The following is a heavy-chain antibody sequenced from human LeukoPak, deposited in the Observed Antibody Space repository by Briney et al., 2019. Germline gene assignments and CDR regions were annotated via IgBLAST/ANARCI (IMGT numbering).Heavy chain of an antibody. V-gene: IGHV3-23*01. CDR1: GFTLSTYA. J-gene: IGHJ4*02. Sequence: GGSLRLSCAASGFTLSTYAMNWVRQAPGKGLEWVSTISGSGGSTYYADSVKGRFTISRDNSKNTLYLQMNSLRAEDTAVYYCGVSVSLNYWGQGTLVTVSS. CDR3: GVSVSLNY. CDR2: ISGSGGST. D-gene: IGHD5/OR15-5a*01.